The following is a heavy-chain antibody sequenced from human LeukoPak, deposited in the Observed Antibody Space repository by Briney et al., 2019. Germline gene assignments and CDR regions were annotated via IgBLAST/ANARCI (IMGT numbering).Heavy chain of an antibody. CDR2: IYYSGST. V-gene: IGHV4-59*01. CDR3: ARVDPRYYYYYMDV. Sequence: SSETLSLTCTVSGGSISSYYWSWIRQPPGKGLEWIGYIYYSGSTNYNPSLKSRVTISVDTSKNQFSLKLSSVTAADTAVYYRARVDPRYYYYYMDVWGKGTTVTVSS. J-gene: IGHJ6*03. CDR1: GGSISSYY.